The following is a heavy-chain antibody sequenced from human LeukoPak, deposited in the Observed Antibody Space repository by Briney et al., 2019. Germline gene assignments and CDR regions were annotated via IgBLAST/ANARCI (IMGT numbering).Heavy chain of an antibody. Sequence: GGSLRLSCAASGFTFSSYAMSWVRQAPGKGLEWVSAISGSGGSTYYADSVKGRFTISRDNSKNTLYLQMNSLRAEDTAVYYCAKDEGITMVRGVTGAFDIWGQGTMVTVSS. CDR1: GFTFSSYA. J-gene: IGHJ3*02. CDR3: AKDEGITMVRGVTGAFDI. V-gene: IGHV3-23*01. CDR2: ISGSGGST. D-gene: IGHD3-10*01.